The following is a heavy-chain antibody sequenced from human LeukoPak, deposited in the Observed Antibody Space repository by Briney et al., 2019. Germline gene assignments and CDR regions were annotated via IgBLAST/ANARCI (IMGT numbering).Heavy chain of an antibody. V-gene: IGHV1-69*13. D-gene: IGHD2-2*02. CDR2: IIPIFGTA. J-gene: IGHJ6*03. Sequence: ASVKVSCKASGGTFSSYAISWVRQAPGQGLERMGGIIPIFGTANYAQKFQGRVTITADESTSTAYMELSSLRSEDTAVYYCARGPGYCSSTSCYNYYYYYYMDVWGKGTTVTVSS. CDR1: GGTFSSYA. CDR3: ARGPGYCSSTSCYNYYYYYYMDV.